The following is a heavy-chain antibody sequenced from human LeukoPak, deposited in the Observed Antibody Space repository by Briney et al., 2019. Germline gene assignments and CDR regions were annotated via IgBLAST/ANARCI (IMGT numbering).Heavy chain of an antibody. CDR2: ISSSGSTI. Sequence: PRGSLRHSSAASGFTFSSYEMNWVRQAPGKGLEWVSYISSSGSTIYYADSVKGRFTISRDNAKNSLYLQMNSLRAEDTAVYYCARDSYCSGGSCLPVFDYWGQGTLVADSS. V-gene: IGHV3-48*03. CDR1: GFTFSSYE. CDR3: ARDSYCSGGSCLPVFDY. D-gene: IGHD2-15*01. J-gene: IGHJ4*02.